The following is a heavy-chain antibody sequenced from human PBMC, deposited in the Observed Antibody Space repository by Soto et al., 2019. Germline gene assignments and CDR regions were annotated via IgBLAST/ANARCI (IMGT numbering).Heavy chain of an antibody. CDR1: GNTFTSYD. CDR3: TREKPGSSDPFAY. CDR2: MSPNDGNT. J-gene: IGHJ4*02. D-gene: IGHD6-6*01. V-gene: IGHV1-8*01. Sequence: ASVKVSCKASGNTFTSYDISWVRQATGQGLEWMGWMSPNDGNTGYAQKFQGRVIMTRDTSISTAYMELIGLKSEDTAVYYCTREKPGSSDPFAYWGQETRVTVSS.